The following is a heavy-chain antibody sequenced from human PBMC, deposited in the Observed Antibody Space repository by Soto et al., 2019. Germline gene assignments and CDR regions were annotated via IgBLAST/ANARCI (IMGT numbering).Heavy chain of an antibody. CDR1: GYTFTGYY. D-gene: IGHD4-17*01. J-gene: IGHJ6*02. V-gene: IGHV1-2*02. CDR3: ARPLTTVTTYYYYYYGMDV. Sequence: QVQLVQSGAEVKKPGASVKVSCKASGYTFTGYYMHWVRQAPGQGLEWMGWINPNSGGTNYAQKFQGRVTMTRDTSISTAYMELSRLRSDDTAVYYCARPLTTVTTYYYYYYGMDVWGQGTTVTVSS. CDR2: INPNSGGT.